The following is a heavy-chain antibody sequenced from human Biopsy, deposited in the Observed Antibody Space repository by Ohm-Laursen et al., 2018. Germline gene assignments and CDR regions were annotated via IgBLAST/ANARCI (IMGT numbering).Heavy chain of an antibody. CDR3: ARGSNEYGGLYFPH. CDR2: ISYTGYT. CDR1: GGSFTGHY. V-gene: IGHV4-59*11. D-gene: IGHD4-23*01. J-gene: IGHJ1*01. Sequence: SQTLSLTRTVSGGSFTGHYWSWIRQPPGKGLEWIGHISYTGYTSYKSSLKSRVTISLDTSRKHFSLRLTSLAAADTAVYYCARGSNEYGGLYFPHWGQGTLVTVSS.